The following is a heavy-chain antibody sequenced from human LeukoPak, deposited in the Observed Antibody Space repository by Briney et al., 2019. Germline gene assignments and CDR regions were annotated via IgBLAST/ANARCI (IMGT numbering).Heavy chain of an antibody. J-gene: IGHJ4*02. CDR3: ARDMELRYFDWLPSEGCFDY. V-gene: IGHV3-11*01. CDR2: ISGSGTTI. Sequence: KPGGSLRLSCAASGFTFSDYYMNWVRQAPGKGLERVSYISGSGTTIDYADSVKGRFTISRDNAKNSLYLQMNSLRAEDTAVYYCARDMELRYFDWLPSEGCFDYWGQGTVVTVSS. D-gene: IGHD3-9*01. CDR1: GFTFSDYY.